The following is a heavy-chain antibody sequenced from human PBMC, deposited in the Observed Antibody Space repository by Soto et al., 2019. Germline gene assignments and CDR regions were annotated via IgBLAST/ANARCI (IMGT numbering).Heavy chain of an antibody. CDR3: AKNGQPPYYYYGLDV. J-gene: IGHJ6*02. Sequence: ASVKVSCKASGYTFTRYGMSWVRQAPGQGLEWMGWISGYNGDTTYAQKFQGRVTMTIDTSTSTAYMELRSLTSDDTAVYYCAKNGQPPYYYYGLDVWGQGTKVTVSS. CDR2: ISGYNGDT. CDR1: GYTFTRYG. V-gene: IGHV1-18*01. D-gene: IGHD2-8*01.